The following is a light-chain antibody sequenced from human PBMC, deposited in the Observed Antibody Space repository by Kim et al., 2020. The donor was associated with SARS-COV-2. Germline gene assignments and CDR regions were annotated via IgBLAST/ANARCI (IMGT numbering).Light chain of an antibody. J-gene: IGLJ2*01. CDR3: SSYTSSSTLV. CDR1: SSDVGGSNY. Sequence: QSALTQPASVSGSPGQSITISCTGTSSDVGGSNYVSWYQQHPGKAPKFLIYDVSKRPSGVSNRFSGSKSGYTASLTISGLQAEDEADYYCSSYTSSSTLVFGGGTQLTVL. CDR2: DVS. V-gene: IGLV2-14*01.